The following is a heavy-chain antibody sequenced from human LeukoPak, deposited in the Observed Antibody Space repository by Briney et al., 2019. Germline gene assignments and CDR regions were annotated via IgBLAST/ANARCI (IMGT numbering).Heavy chain of an antibody. Sequence: GAAVKVSCKACRGTFSRYSISWVGQAPGQGLEWMGRIIPILGIANYAQKFQGRVTITADKSTSTAYMELSSLRSEDTAVYYCAMGVVVTAIKGNFDYWGQGTLVTVSS. D-gene: IGHD2-21*02. CDR2: IIPILGIA. CDR3: AMGVVVTAIKGNFDY. CDR1: RGTFSRYS. J-gene: IGHJ4*02. V-gene: IGHV1-69*02.